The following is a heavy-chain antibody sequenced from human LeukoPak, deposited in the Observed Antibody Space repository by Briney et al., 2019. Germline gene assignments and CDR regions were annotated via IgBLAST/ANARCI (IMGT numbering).Heavy chain of an antibody. CDR1: GGSISSGGYS. V-gene: IGHV4-30-2*01. J-gene: IGHJ5*02. D-gene: IGHD3-10*01. Sequence: SETLSLTCAVSGGSISSGGYSWSWIRQPPGKGLEWIGYIYHSGSTYYNPSLKSRVTISVDRSKNQFSLKLSSVTAADTAVYYCARGPPGGQFDPWGQGTLVTVSS. CDR2: IYHSGST. CDR3: ARGPPGGQFDP.